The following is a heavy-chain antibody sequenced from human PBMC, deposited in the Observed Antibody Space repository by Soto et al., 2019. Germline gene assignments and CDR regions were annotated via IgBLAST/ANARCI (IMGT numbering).Heavy chain of an antibody. D-gene: IGHD3-10*01. J-gene: IGHJ4*02. CDR2: ISPNNGNI. CDR3: ARDRVWFGDFSPKPYYFDY. CDR1: DNTFIRYG. Sequence: QVQLVQSGGEVKKPGASVRVSCKAPDNTFIRYGISWVRQAPGQGLEWMGWISPNNGNITYAQKFQGRVTMTTEKSTSTGYVEMMSLRSDDTAVYYCARDRVWFGDFSPKPYYFDYWGQGTLVAVSS. V-gene: IGHV1-18*01.